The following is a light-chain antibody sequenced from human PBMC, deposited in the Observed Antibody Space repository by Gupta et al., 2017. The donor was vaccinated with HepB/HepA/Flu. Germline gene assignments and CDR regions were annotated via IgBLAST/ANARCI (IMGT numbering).Light chain of an antibody. CDR3: QQYGSSPLT. J-gene: IGKJ4*01. CDR1: QSVSSSY. CDR2: GAS. V-gene: IGKV3-20*01. Sequence: EIVLTPSPGTLSLSPGERATLSCRASQSVSSSYLAWYQQKPGQAPRLLIYGASSRATGIPDRFSGSGSGTEFTLTISRLEPEDFAVYYCQQYGSSPLTFGGGTKVEIK.